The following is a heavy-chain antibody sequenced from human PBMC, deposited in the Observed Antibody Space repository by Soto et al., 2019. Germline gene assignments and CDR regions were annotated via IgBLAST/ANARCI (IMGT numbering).Heavy chain of an antibody. Sequence: GGSLRLSCAASGFPFINFAMSWVRQSPGKGLEWVSAISGTGSRTWYADSVRGRFTVSRDNSKNTPYLQMNSLRDEDTAVYYCAKFSASGSYFQFDYWGPGTLVTVSS. CDR1: GFPFINFA. CDR3: AKFSASGSYFQFDY. D-gene: IGHD3-10*01. CDR2: ISGTGSRT. V-gene: IGHV3-23*01. J-gene: IGHJ4*02.